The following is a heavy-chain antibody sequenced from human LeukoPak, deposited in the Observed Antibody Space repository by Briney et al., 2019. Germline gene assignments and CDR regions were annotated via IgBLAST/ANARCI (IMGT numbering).Heavy chain of an antibody. CDR1: GGTFSSYA. CDR3: ARGHSGYDFDY. J-gene: IGHJ4*02. CDR2: IILIFGTA. Sequence: ASVKVSCKASGGTFSSYAISWVRQAPGQGLEWMGGIILIFGTANYAQKFQGRVTITTDESTSTAYMELSSLRSEDTAVYYCARGHSGYDFDYWGQGTLVTVSS. D-gene: IGHD5-12*01. V-gene: IGHV1-69*05.